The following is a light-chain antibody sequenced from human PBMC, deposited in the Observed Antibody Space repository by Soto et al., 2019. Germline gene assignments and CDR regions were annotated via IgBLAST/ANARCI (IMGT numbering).Light chain of an antibody. CDR3: ETWDSNTHTV. Sequence: QSVLTQSSSASASLGSSVKLTCTLSSGHSSYIIAWHQQQPGKAPRYLMKLEGSGSYNKGSGVPDRFSGSSSGADRYLTISNLHFEYEADYYCETWDSNTHTVFGGGTKVTVL. CDR1: SGHSSYI. CDR2: LEGSGSY. J-gene: IGLJ3*02. V-gene: IGLV4-60*02.